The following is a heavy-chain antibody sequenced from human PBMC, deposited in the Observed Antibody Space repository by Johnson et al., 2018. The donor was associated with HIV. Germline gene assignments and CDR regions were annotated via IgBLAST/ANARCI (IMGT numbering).Heavy chain of an antibody. CDR1: GFTFSDYY. CDR3: AKAEYYYDSSGYYYRESNDAFDM. J-gene: IGHJ3*02. D-gene: IGHD3-22*01. V-gene: IGHV3-11*01. CDR2: ISSSGTTM. Sequence: QMMLVESGGGLVQPGGSLRLSCAASGFTFSDYYMDWIRQAPGKGLEWLSYISSSGTTMYYADSVKGRFTISRDNAKNSLYLQMNSLRAEDTAVYYCAKAEYYYDSSGYYYRESNDAFDMWGQGTMVTVSS.